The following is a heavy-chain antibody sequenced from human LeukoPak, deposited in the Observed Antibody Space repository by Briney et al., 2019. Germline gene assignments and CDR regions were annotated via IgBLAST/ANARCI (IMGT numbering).Heavy chain of an antibody. D-gene: IGHD5-12*01. CDR1: GFTFTDYY. Sequence: GGSLRLSCAASGFTFTDYYMSWIRQAPGKGLEWISYIHSRGSTTYYADSVKGRFTITRDNSKNTLYLQMASLRPEDTAVYYCARGPVASIYYYYYMDVWGKGATVAVSS. V-gene: IGHV3-11*04. J-gene: IGHJ6*03. CDR2: IHSRGSTT. CDR3: ARGPVASIYYYYYMDV.